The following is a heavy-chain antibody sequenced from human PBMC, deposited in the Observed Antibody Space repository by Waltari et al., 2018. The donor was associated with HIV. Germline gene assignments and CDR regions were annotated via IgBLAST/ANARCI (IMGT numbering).Heavy chain of an antibody. D-gene: IGHD2-2*01. CDR2: IVPVDSGT. CDR3: ARRPQDQKAEFDY. Sequence: EVQLVQSGAEVKKPGESLKISCKGSGYSFTSYWIGWVRQMPGKGLEGMGIIVPVDSGTRYSPSFQGQVTISADNSISTAYRQWSSLKASDTAMYYCARRPQDQKAEFDYWGQGTLVTVSS. V-gene: IGHV5-51*03. J-gene: IGHJ4*02. CDR1: GYSFTSYW.